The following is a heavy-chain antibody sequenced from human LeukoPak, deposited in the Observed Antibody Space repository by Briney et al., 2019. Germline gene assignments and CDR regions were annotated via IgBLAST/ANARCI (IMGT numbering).Heavy chain of an antibody. D-gene: IGHD1-26*01. Sequence: ASVKVSCKASGGTFSSYAISWVRQAPGQGLEWMGGIIPIFGTANYAQKFQGRVTMTRDTSISTAYMELSRLRSDDTAVYYCAGDYSAGSYYGYWGQGTLVTVSS. V-gene: IGHV1-69*05. CDR2: IIPIFGTA. J-gene: IGHJ4*02. CDR3: AGDYSAGSYYGY. CDR1: GGTFSSYA.